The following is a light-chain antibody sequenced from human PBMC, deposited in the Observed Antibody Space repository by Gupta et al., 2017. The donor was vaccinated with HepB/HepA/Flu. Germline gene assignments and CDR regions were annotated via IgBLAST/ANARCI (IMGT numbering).Light chain of an antibody. V-gene: IGLV2-14*03. CDR1: SSDVGGYNY. Sequence: ALTQPAYVSGSPGQSLPIYCTGTSSDVGGYNYLSWYQQHPGKAPKLMIYNVNNRPSGLSNRFSGSKSGNTASLTISGLQAEDEAYYYCSSDTSSSTGVFGGGTKLTVL. CDR2: NVN. J-gene: IGLJ2*01. CDR3: SSDTSSSTGV.